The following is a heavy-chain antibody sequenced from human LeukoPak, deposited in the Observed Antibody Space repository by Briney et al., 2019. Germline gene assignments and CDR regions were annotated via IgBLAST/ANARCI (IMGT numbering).Heavy chain of an antibody. CDR3: ARGDADSSGYSCDY. CDR1: GGTFSSYA. J-gene: IGHJ4*02. D-gene: IGHD3-22*01. V-gene: IGHV1-69*13. Sequence: ASVKVSCKASGGTFSSYAISWVRQAPGQGLEWMGGIIPIFGTANYAQKYQGRVTITADESTSTAYMELSSLRSEDTAVYYCARGDADSSGYSCDYWGQGTLVTVSS. CDR2: IIPIFGTA.